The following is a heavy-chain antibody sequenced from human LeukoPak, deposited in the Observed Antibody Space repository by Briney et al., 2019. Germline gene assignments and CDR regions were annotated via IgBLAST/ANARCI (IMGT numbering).Heavy chain of an antibody. CDR3: ARQWLVNG. V-gene: IGHV3-23*01. CDR2: ISESGDTT. CDR1: GFTFSNYS. D-gene: IGHD6-19*01. J-gene: IGHJ4*02. Sequence: GGSLRLTCAGSGFTFSNYSMNWIRQPPGKGLEWVSSISESGDTTDYADSVKGRFTISRDNSKNTLYLQMTSLRDEDTAVYYCARQWLVNGWGQGTRVTVSS.